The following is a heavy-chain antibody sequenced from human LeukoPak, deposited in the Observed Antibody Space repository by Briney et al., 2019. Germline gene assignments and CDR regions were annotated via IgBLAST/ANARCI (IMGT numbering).Heavy chain of an antibody. D-gene: IGHD6-13*01. Sequence: GGSLRLSCAASGFTVSTNYMSWVRQAPGKGLEWVSVIYSGGSTYYADSVKGRFTISRDNSVNTLYLQMNSLRAEDTAVYYCARASIAAAGYYFDYWGQGTLVTVSS. CDR3: ARASIAAAGYYFDY. CDR2: IYSGGST. J-gene: IGHJ4*02. CDR1: GFTVSTNY. V-gene: IGHV3-66*01.